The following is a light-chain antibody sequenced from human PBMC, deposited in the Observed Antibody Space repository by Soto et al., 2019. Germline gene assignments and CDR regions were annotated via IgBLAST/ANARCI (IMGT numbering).Light chain of an antibody. V-gene: IGKV1-5*03. CDR1: QSISSW. CDR2: KAS. CDR3: QPYNIYWP. Sequence: MSNSAAAVSAYVKDRVTITCRASQSISSWLAWYQQKPGKAPKLLIYKASSLESGVPSRFSGSGSGTEFTLTISSLQPEDFATDYCQPYNIYWPFCQRTKVAIK. J-gene: IGKJ1*01.